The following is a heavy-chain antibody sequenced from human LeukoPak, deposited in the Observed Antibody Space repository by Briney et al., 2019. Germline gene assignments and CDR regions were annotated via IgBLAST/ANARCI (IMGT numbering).Heavy chain of an antibody. Sequence: NPSETLSLSSTLSLVSLSSVYYNRSSIWEPPRKRLESVVGISTSGGTNYKPSLKSRVTISVGTSKNHFSLKQSSVTAAYTAVYYCARNRYYYGSGNYGVPNWFDPWGQGTLVTVSS. J-gene: IGHJ5*02. CDR3: ARNRYYYGSGNYGVPNWFDP. CDR2: ISTSGGT. D-gene: IGHD3-10*01. V-gene: IGHV4-61*02. CDR1: LVSLSSVYYN.